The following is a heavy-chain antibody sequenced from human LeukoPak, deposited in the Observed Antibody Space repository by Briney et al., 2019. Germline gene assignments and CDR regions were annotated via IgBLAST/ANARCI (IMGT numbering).Heavy chain of an antibody. V-gene: IGHV1-8*03. CDR3: ARSLTMIVGIDY. Sequence: ASVKVSCKASGYAFTSYDINWVRQATGQGLEWMGRMNPNSGNTGYAQKFQGRVTITRNTSISTAYMELSSLRSEDTAVYYCARSLTMIVGIDYWGQGTLVTVSS. CDR2: MNPNSGNT. D-gene: IGHD3-22*01. J-gene: IGHJ4*02. CDR1: GYAFTSYD.